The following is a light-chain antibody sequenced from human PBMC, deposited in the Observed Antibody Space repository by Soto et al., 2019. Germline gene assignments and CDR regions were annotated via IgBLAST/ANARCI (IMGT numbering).Light chain of an antibody. Sequence: AIRMTRSPSSLSAATGDRFTITCRASQGISSYLAWYQQKPGKAPKLLIYAASTLQSGVPSRFSGSGSGTDFTLTISCLQSEDFANYYCQQYYSYPRTFGQGTKVDIK. CDR1: QGISSY. J-gene: IGKJ1*01. CDR3: QQYYSYPRT. V-gene: IGKV1-8*01. CDR2: AAS.